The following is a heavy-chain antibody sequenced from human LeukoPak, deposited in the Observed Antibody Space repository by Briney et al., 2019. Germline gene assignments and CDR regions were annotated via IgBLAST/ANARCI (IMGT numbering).Heavy chain of an antibody. CDR2: IYYSGST. D-gene: IGHD6-25*01. J-gene: IGHJ3*01. Sequence: SQTLSLTCTVSGGSISSYHWSWIRQPPGKGLEWIGYIYYSGSTNYNPSLKSRVTISVDTSKKQFSLKLRSVTAADTAVYYCASARLGSGLEGAFDVWGQGTKVTVSS. V-gene: IGHV4-59*01. CDR1: GGSISSYH. CDR3: ASARLGSGLEGAFDV.